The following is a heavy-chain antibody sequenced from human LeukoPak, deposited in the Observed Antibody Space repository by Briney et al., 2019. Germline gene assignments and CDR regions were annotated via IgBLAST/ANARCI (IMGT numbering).Heavy chain of an antibody. D-gene: IGHD2-21*02. CDR1: GFTFSDYY. CDR2: ISSSGSTI. CDR3: ARDGDSIVVVTASAFDI. Sequence: PGGSLRLSCAASGFTFSDYYMSWIRQAPGKGLEWVSYISSSGSTIYYAVSVKGRFTISRDNAKNSLYLQMNSLRAEDTAVYYCARDGDSIVVVTASAFDIWGQGTMGTVSS. J-gene: IGHJ3*02. V-gene: IGHV3-11*04.